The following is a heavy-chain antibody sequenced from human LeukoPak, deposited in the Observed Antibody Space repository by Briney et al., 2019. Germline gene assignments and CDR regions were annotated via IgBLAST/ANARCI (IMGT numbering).Heavy chain of an antibody. CDR3: TTGTPYSLRGYCSGGSCYSGSDYFDY. V-gene: IGHV3-15*01. J-gene: IGHJ4*02. CDR2: IKSKTDGGTT. D-gene: IGHD2-15*01. CDR1: GFSFNDAW. Sequence: GGSLRLSCAASGFSFNDAWMSWVRQAPGKGLEWVGRIKSKTDGGTTDYATPVKGIFTISRDDLKNTVYVQMNSLKSEDTAVYYCTTGTPYSLRGYCSGGSCYSGSDYFDYWGQGTLVTVSS.